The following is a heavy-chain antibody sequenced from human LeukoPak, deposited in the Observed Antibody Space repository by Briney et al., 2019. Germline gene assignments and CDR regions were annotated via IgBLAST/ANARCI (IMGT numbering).Heavy chain of an antibody. CDR1: GGTFSSYA. CDR3: ARFMSKWLVKPYFDY. CDR2: INPNSGDT. V-gene: IGHV1-2*02. J-gene: IGHJ4*02. D-gene: IGHD6-19*01. Sequence: GSSVKVSCKASGGTFSSYAISWVRQAPGQGLEWMGWINPNSGDTNYAQKFQGRVTMTRDTSISTAYMELSRLRSDDTAVYYCARFMSKWLVKPYFDYWGQGTLVTVSS.